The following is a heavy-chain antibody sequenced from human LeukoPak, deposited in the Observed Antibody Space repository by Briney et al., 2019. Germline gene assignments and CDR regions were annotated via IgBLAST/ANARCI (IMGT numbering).Heavy chain of an antibody. Sequence: PSETLSLTCTVSGGSISSSYYYWGWIRQPPGKGLEWIGSVYYSGTTYYNPSLNSRVTISVDTSKNQFSLKLSSVTASDTAIYYCARVKAASRPFDYWGQGTLVTVSS. CDR1: GGSISSSYYY. CDR3: ARVKAASRPFDY. CDR2: VYYSGTT. V-gene: IGHV4-39*01. J-gene: IGHJ4*02. D-gene: IGHD6-13*01.